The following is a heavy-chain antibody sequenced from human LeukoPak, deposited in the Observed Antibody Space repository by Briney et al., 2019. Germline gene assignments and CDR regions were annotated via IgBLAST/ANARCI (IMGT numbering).Heavy chain of an antibody. J-gene: IGHJ6*03. V-gene: IGHV1-18*01. CDR3: ARDRASFGTHYYYYYMDV. CDR2: ISAYNGNT. Sequence: GASVKVSCKASGYTFTSYGISWVRQAPGQGLEWMGWISAYNGNTNYAQKLQGRVTMTTDTSTSTAYMELRSLRSDDTAVYYCARDRASFGTHYYYYYMDVWGKGTTVTVSS. D-gene: IGHD1-1*01. CDR1: GYTFTSYG.